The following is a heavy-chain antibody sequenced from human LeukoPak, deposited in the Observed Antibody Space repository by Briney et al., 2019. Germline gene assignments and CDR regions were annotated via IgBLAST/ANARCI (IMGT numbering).Heavy chain of an antibody. CDR3: ARLYGDYIYYYYGMDV. V-gene: IGHV5-51*01. Sequence: GESLKISCKAYGYSFFSNYWIAWVRQMPGKGLEWMGILYPGDSDSRYSPSFQGQVTISADRSISTAYLHWSSLKASDTAMYYCARLYGDYIYYYYGMDVWGQGTTVTVSS. D-gene: IGHD4-17*01. J-gene: IGHJ6*02. CDR2: LYPGDSDS. CDR1: GYSFFSNYW.